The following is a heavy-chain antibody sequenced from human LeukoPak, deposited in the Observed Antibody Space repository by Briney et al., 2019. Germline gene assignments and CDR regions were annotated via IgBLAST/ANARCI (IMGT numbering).Heavy chain of an antibody. J-gene: IGHJ6*02. D-gene: IGHD3-10*01. Sequence: GGSLRLSCAASGFTVSSNYMSWVRQAPGKGLEWVSVIYSGGSTYYADSVKGRFTISRDNSKNSLYLQMNSLRAEDTAVYYCARDKVYYGSGSYNHPPKAPYYYHGMDVWGQGTTVTVYS. V-gene: IGHV3-66*01. CDR1: GFTVSSNY. CDR2: IYSGGST. CDR3: ARDKVYYGSGSYNHPPKAPYYYHGMDV.